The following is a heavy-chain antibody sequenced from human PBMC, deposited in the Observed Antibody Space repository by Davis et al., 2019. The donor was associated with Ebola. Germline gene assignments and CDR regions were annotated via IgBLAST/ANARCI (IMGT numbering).Heavy chain of an antibody. J-gene: IGHJ6*04. Sequence: PSETLSLTCALSGGSISSANWWSWVRQPPGKGLEWIGEIHHSGDINYSPSLKSRVHISVDKSKNQFSLKLYSVTAADTAVYYCATPHYFYALDVWGKETTVTVSS. CDR1: GGSISSANW. V-gene: IGHV4-4*02. CDR2: IHHSGDI. CDR3: ATPHYFYALDV.